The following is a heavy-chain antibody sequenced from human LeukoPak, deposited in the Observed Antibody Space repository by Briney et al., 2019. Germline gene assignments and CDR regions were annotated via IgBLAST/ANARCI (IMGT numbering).Heavy chain of an antibody. Sequence: SETLSLTCSVSGCSIRSGGYFWIWLRQRPGQGLEWIGYIYYSGSTYYNPSLKSRVTISVDTSKNQFSLKLSSVTAADTAVYYCARDGVYGDPPFDYWGQGTLVTVSS. CDR3: ARDGVYGDPPFDY. J-gene: IGHJ4*02. CDR2: IYYSGST. CDR1: GCSIRSGGYF. D-gene: IGHD4-17*01. V-gene: IGHV4-31*03.